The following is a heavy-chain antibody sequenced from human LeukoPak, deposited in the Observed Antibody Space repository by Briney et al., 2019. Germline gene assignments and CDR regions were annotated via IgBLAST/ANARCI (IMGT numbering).Heavy chain of an antibody. Sequence: SETLSLTCTVSGGSISSGDYYWSWLRQPPGMGLEWIGYIYYSGSTYYNPSLKSRVTISVNTSKNQFSLKLSSVTAADTAVYYCARNYCSSTSCYTEGFDYWGQGTLVTVSS. CDR3: ARNYCSSTSCYTEGFDY. D-gene: IGHD2-2*02. J-gene: IGHJ4*02. V-gene: IGHV4-30-4*08. CDR2: IYYSGST. CDR1: GGSISSGDYY.